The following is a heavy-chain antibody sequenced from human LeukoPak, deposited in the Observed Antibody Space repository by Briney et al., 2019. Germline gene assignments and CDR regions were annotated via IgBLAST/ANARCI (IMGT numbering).Heavy chain of an antibody. V-gene: IGHV3-53*01. CDR3: TRNWGSDNWFDP. D-gene: IGHD7-27*01. CDR2: IYSGGST. Sequence: GGSLRLSRAASGFTVSSNYMTWVRQAPGKGLEWVSVIYSGGSTYYADSVKGRFTISRDNSKNTLYLQMNSLRAEDTAVYYCTRNWGSDNWFDPWGQGTLVTVSS. CDR1: GFTVSSNY. J-gene: IGHJ5*02.